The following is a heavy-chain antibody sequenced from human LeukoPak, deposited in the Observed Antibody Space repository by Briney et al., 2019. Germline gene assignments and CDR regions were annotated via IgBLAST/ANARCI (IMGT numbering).Heavy chain of an antibody. J-gene: IGHJ3*02. Sequence: LETLSLTCAVYGGSFSGYYWSWIRQPPGKGLEWIGEINHSESTNYNPSLKSRVTISVDTSKNQFSLKLSSVTAADTAVYYCARASSASAFDIWGQGTMVTVSS. CDR1: GGSFSGYY. D-gene: IGHD6-6*01. CDR2: INHSEST. V-gene: IGHV4-34*01. CDR3: ARASSASAFDI.